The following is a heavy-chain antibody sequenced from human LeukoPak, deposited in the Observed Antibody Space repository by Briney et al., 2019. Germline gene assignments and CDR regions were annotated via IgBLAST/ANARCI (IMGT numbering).Heavy chain of an antibody. CDR2: ISGDGGST. CDR1: GFTFDDYA. Sequence: GGPLRLSCAAAGFTFDDYAMHWVRQAPGKGLEWVSLISGDGGSTYYADSVKGRFTISRDNSKNSLYLQRNSLRTEDTASYYCAKGWVGDYYYGMDVWGQGATVTVSS. V-gene: IGHV3-43*02. J-gene: IGHJ6*02. D-gene: IGHD3-16*01. CDR3: AKGWVGDYYYGMDV.